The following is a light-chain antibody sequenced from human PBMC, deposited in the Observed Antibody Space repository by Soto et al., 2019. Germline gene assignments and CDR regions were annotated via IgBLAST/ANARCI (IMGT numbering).Light chain of an antibody. V-gene: IGLV1-40*01. J-gene: IGLJ3*02. CDR3: QSYDSSLSGSV. CDR2: DNN. Sequence: QSVLTQPPSVSGAPGPRVTIPCTGNSSNIGAGYYVHWYQKLPGTAPKPLIYDNNKRPSGVPDRFSGSKSDTSASLAITGLQADDEADYYCQSYDSSLSGSVFGGGTKLTVL. CDR1: SSNIGAGYY.